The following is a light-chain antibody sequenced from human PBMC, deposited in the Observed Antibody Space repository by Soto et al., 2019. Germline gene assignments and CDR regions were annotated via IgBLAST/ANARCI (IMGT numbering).Light chain of an antibody. CDR1: SSDVGSYNL. J-gene: IGLJ2*01. CDR2: EVS. Sequence: QSALTQPASVSGSPGQSITISCTGTSSDVGSYNLVSWYQQHPGKAPKLMIYEVSKRPSGVPDRFSGSKSGNTASLTVSGLQAEDEADYYCSSYAGSNNLVVFGGGTKVTVL. CDR3: SSYAGSNNLVV. V-gene: IGLV2-14*02.